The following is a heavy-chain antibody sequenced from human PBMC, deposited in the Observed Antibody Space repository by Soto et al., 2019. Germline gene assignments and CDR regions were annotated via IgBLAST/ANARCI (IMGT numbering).Heavy chain of an antibody. V-gene: IGHV3-33*01. CDR3: ARVGVDTAMAEEFDY. D-gene: IGHD5-18*01. J-gene: IGHJ4*02. CDR1: GFTFSSYG. CDR2: IWYDGSNK. Sequence: QVQLVESGGGVVQPGRSLRLSCAASGFTFSSYGMHWVRQAPGKGLEWVAVIWYDGSNKYYADSVKGRFTISRDNSKNTLYLQMNSLRAEDTAVYYCARVGVDTAMAEEFDYWGQGTLVTVSS.